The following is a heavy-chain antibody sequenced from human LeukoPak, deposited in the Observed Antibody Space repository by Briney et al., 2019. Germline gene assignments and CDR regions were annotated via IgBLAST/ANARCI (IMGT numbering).Heavy chain of an antibody. Sequence: GGSLRLSCAASGFTFSDYGMHWVRQAPGKGLEWVAVISFDGSDKYHADSVKGRFTISRDNSKNTLYLQMNSLRTEDTALYYCAKIRVVFNWNYAYYFDSWGQGTLVTVSS. V-gene: IGHV3-30*18. CDR3: AKIRVVFNWNYAYYFDS. J-gene: IGHJ4*02. CDR2: ISFDGSDK. D-gene: IGHD1-7*01. CDR1: GFTFSDYG.